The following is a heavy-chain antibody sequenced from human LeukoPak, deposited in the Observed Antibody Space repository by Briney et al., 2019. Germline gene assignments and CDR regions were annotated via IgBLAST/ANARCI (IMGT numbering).Heavy chain of an antibody. D-gene: IGHD6-19*01. CDR2: INPSGGST. J-gene: IGHJ4*02. V-gene: IGHV1-46*01. CDR1: GYTFTSYY. Sequence: ASVKVSCKASGYTFTSYYMHWVRQAPGQGLEWMGIINPSGGSTNYAQKFQGRVTMTRDMSTSTVYMELSSLRAEDMAVYYCARDGVAGVYYFDYWGQGTLVTVSS. CDR3: ARDGVAGVYYFDY.